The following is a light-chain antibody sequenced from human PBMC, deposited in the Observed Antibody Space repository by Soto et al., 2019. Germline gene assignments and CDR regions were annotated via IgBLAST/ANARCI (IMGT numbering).Light chain of an antibody. Sequence: ELVMTQSPDTLSVSPGERATPLCRASQSVRNNLAWYQQKPGQAPRLLIYGVSTRATGVPARFSGSGSGTDFSLTIRRLEPDDFAVYYCQKYGNFWTFGQGTKVDIK. CDR2: GVS. J-gene: IGKJ1*01. V-gene: IGKV3-15*01. CDR3: QKYGNFWT. CDR1: QSVRNN.